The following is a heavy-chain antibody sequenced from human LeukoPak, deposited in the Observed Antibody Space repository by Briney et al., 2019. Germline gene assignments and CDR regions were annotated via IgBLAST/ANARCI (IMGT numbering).Heavy chain of an antibody. CDR2: ISSDGKNK. V-gene: IGHV3-30*14. Sequence: PGRSLRLSCAASGFTFSTYAFHWVRQAPGTGLEWVAVISSDGKNKIYADSVKGRFIISRDNSENSLYLQMNSLRAEDTAVYYCARERGWGASYYYGMDVWGQGTTVTVSS. CDR3: ARERGWGASYYYGMDV. CDR1: GFTFSTYA. J-gene: IGHJ6*02. D-gene: IGHD3-16*01.